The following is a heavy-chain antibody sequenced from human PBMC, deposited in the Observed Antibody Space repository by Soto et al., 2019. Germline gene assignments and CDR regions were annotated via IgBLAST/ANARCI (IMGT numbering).Heavy chain of an antibody. D-gene: IGHD2-8*02. V-gene: IGHV3-23*01. CDR1: GFTFSSYA. CDR3: AKATATGGGAFDI. J-gene: IGHJ3*02. Sequence: GGSLRLSCAASGFTFSSYAMSWVRQAPGKGLEWVSTILVGGSTHYEDSVKGRFTISRDGSKNTVYLQMNSLTAGDTAVYYCAKATATGGGAFDICGQGTMVTVSS. CDR2: ILVGGST.